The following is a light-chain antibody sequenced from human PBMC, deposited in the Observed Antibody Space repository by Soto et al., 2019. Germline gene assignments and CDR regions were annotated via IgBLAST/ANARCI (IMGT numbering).Light chain of an antibody. J-gene: IGLJ3*02. V-gene: IGLV1-44*01. CDR2: SNN. CDR1: TSNIGSNT. CDR3: ATWDDSLNGWV. Sequence: QSVLTQAPSASGTPGQRVTISCSGGTSNIGSNTVNWYHHLPGTAPKLLIYSNNQRPSGVPDRFSGSKSVTAASLAISGLQSEDEADYYCATWDDSLNGWVFGGGTKVTVL.